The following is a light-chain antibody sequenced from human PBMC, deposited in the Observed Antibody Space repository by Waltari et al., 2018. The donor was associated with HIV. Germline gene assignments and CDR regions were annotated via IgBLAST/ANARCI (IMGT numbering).Light chain of an antibody. CDR3: AAWDDSLNGPV. V-gene: IGLV1-36*01. CDR2: YDD. J-gene: IGLJ2*01. Sequence: QSALTQPPSASGTPGQRVSIFCSGGSSNIGNNAVNWYQQLPGKAPKLLIYYDDLLPSGVSDRFSGSKSGTSASLAISGLQSEDEADYYCAAWDDSLNGPVFGGGTKLTVL. CDR1: SSNIGNNA.